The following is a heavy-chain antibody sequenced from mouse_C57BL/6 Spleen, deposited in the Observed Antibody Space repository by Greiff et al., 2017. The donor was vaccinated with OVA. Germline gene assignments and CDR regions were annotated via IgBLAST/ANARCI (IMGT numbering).Heavy chain of an antibody. D-gene: IGHD2-10*02. CDR1: GYAFSSSW. V-gene: IGHV1-82*01. CDR2: IYPGDGDT. Sequence: QVQLQQSGPELVKPGASVKISCKASGYAFSSSWMNWVKQRPGKGLEWIGRIYPGDGDTNYNGKFKGKATLTADKSSSTAYMQLSSLTSEDSAVYFCARNNGVFQGFDYWGQGTTLTVSS. CDR3: ARNNGVFQGFDY. J-gene: IGHJ2*01.